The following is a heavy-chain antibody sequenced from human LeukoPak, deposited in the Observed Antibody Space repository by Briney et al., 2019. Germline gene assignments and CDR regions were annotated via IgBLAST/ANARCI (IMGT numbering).Heavy chain of an antibody. D-gene: IGHD2/OR15-2a*01. Sequence: ESLRLSCTASGFTFSNFWMGWVRQAPGKGLEWVANIKQDETEKFYLGSVKGRFTISRDNAKNSLYLQMNSLRAEDTALYHCARDRGTTADDAFDIWGQGTMVTVSS. J-gene: IGHJ3*02. CDR3: ARDRGTTADDAFDI. CDR1: GFTFSNFW. CDR2: IKQDETEK. V-gene: IGHV3-7*03.